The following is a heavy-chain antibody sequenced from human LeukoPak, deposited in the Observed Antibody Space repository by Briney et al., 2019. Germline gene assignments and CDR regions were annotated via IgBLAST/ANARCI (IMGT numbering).Heavy chain of an antibody. CDR1: GFTFYDYG. D-gene: IGHD5-12*01. Sequence: GGSLRLSCAASGFTFYDYGLSWVRQAPGKGLEWVSGINWNGGSTVNADSVKGRFTLSRDNAKNSLYLQMNSLRAEDSVLYYCARVTYYDSLYYFDYWGQGTLVTVSS. CDR3: ARVTYYDSLYYFDY. V-gene: IGHV3-20*04. CDR2: INWNGGST. J-gene: IGHJ4*02.